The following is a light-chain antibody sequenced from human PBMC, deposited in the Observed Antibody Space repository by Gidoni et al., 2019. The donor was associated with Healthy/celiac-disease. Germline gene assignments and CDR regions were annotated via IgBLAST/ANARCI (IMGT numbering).Light chain of an antibody. J-gene: IGKJ2*02. V-gene: IGKV1-33*01. Sequence: DIQMTQSPSSLSASVGDRVTITCQAHQDISNYLNWYQQKPGKAPKLLIYDASNLETGVPSRFSGSGSGTDFTFNISSLQAEDIATYYCQQYDNLPRTFGQGTKLEIK. CDR1: QDISNY. CDR2: DAS. CDR3: QQYDNLPRT.